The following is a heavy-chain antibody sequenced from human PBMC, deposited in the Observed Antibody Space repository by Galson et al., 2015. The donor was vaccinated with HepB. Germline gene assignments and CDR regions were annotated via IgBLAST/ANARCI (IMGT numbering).Heavy chain of an antibody. D-gene: IGHD2-21*02. CDR2: ISSSSTTI. J-gene: IGHJ4*02. CDR3: ARWDLKTAWRLDY. CDR1: GFTFSSYS. V-gene: IGHV3-48*01. Sequence: SLRLSCAASGFTFSSYSMNWVRQAPGKGLEWVSYISSSSTTIYYADSVKGRFTISRDNAKNSLYLQMSSLGVEDTAVYYCARWDLKTAWRLDYWGRGTLVTVSS.